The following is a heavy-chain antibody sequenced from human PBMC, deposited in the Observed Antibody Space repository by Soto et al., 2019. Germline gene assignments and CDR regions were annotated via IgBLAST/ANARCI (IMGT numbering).Heavy chain of an antibody. D-gene: IGHD2-2*01. CDR2: ISLYSDGT. J-gene: IGHJ5*02. CDR3: ARVVPGAEAWFGP. V-gene: IGHV1-18*01. CDR1: GYTFSNYG. Sequence: SVEVSFKTSGYTFSNYGITWVRQAPGQPLEWLGWISLYSDGTNYAQKFQGRVSMTTDTSTTTAYMELRSLRSDDTAVYYCARVVPGAEAWFGPWGQGTLVTVSS.